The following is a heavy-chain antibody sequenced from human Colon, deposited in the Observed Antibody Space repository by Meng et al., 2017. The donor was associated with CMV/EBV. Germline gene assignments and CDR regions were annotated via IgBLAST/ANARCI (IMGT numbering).Heavy chain of an antibody. CDR3: ARGGYISSWYVAPDY. Sequence: SGYNFSNYGIRWLRQAPGQGLEWMEWISAYNGNTNYAQNFQGRLTVTTDTSTNTAYMELTRLRSDDTAVYFCARGGYISSWYVAPDYWGQGTLVTVSS. V-gene: IGHV1-18*04. CDR1: GYNFSNYG. CDR2: ISAYNGNT. D-gene: IGHD6-13*01. J-gene: IGHJ4*02.